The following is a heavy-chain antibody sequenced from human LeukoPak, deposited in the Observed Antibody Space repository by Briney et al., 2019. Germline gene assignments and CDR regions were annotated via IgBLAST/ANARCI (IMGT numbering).Heavy chain of an antibody. CDR2: ISSTSSTI. Sequence: GGSLRLSCAASGFAFSSYSMHWVRQAPGKGLEWVSYISSTSSTIYYADSMKGRFTISRDNAKNSLYLQMNSLRAEDTAVYYCAKGRRSPLDYWGQGTLVTVSS. CDR3: AKGRRSPLDY. D-gene: IGHD5-24*01. V-gene: IGHV3-48*04. CDR1: GFAFSSYS. J-gene: IGHJ4*02.